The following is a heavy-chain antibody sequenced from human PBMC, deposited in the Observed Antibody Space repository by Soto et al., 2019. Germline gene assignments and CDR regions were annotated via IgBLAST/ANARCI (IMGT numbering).Heavy chain of an antibody. CDR1: GYTFTTSG. CDR3: ARQGSWPYYYYGLDV. D-gene: IGHD1-26*01. V-gene: IGHV1-18*01. Sequence: QVQLVQSGPEVRKPGASVKVSCEASGYTFTTSGISWVRQVPGQGLEWMGWISTYNGDTNPAQNFQGRVLMDADTCTGTAYMELMSLKSDDTAVYYCARQGSWPYYYYGLDVWGQGTTVTVSS. J-gene: IGHJ6*02. CDR2: ISTYNGDT.